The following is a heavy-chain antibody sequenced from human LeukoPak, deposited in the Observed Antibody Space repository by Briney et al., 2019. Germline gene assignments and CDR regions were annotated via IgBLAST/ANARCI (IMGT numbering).Heavy chain of an antibody. CDR1: GYTFTTSW. D-gene: IGHD5-24*01. Sequence: GESLKISCQVSGYTFTTSWIAWVRQMPGKGLEWMGIIYPDASDDKYSPSFQGQVYISVDKSISTAYLQWSSLKASDTAMYYCARRDGYKDAFDIWGQGTMVTVSS. J-gene: IGHJ3*02. CDR3: ARRDGYKDAFDI. V-gene: IGHV5-51*01. CDR2: IYPDASDD.